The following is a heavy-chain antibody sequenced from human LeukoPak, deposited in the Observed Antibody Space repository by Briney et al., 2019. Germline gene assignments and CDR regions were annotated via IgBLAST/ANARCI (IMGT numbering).Heavy chain of an antibody. CDR3: ARADYGLKYYFDY. V-gene: IGHV4-34*01. CDR1: GGSFSGYY. Sequence: PSETLSLTCAVYGGSFSGYYWSWIPQPPGKVQEWNGEINHSGSTNYNPSLKSRVTISVDTSKNQFSLKLSSVTAADTAVYYCARADYGLKYYFDYWGQGTLVTVSS. CDR2: INHSGST. J-gene: IGHJ4*02. D-gene: IGHD4-17*01.